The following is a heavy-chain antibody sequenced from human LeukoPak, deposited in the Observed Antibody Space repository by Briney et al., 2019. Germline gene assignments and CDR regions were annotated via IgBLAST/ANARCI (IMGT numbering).Heavy chain of an antibody. Sequence: GGSLRLSCAASGFTFSSYAMSWVRRAPGKGLEWVSAISGSGGSTYYADSVKGRFTISRDNSKNTLYLQMNSLRAEDTAVYYCAKSFTVTNWFDPWGRGTLVTVSS. CDR3: AKSFTVTNWFDP. V-gene: IGHV3-23*01. D-gene: IGHD4-17*01. CDR1: GFTFSSYA. J-gene: IGHJ5*02. CDR2: ISGSGGST.